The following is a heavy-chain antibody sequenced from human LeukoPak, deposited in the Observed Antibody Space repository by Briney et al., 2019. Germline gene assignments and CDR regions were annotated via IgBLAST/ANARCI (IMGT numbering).Heavy chain of an antibody. V-gene: IGHV4-59*08. CDR2: IYYSGST. CDR1: GGSISSYY. Sequence: PSETLSLTCTVSGGSISSYYWSWIRQPPGKGLEWIGYIYYSGSTNYNPSLKSRVTISVDTPKNQFSLKLSSVTAADTAVYYRARNVVAEYFDYWGQGTLVTVSS. CDR3: ARNVVAEYFDY. D-gene: IGHD2-15*01. J-gene: IGHJ4*02.